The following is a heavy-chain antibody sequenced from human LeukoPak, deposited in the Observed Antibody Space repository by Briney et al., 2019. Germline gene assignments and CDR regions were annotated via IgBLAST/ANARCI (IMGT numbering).Heavy chain of an antibody. J-gene: IGHJ4*02. V-gene: IGHV1-24*01. CDR3: ASGPDPAQYSSSWSFDY. Sequence: GASVKVSCKVSGYTLTELSMHWVRQAPGKGLEWMGGFDPEDGETIHAQRFQGRVTMTEDTSTDTAYMELSSLRSEDTAVYYCASGPDPAQYSSSWSFDYWGQGTLVTVSS. D-gene: IGHD6-13*01. CDR2: FDPEDGET. CDR1: GYTLTELS.